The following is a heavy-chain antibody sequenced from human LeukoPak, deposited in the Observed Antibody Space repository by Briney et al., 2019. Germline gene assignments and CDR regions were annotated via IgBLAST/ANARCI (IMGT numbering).Heavy chain of an antibody. Sequence: PSETLSLTCTVSGGSISSYYWTWIRQPPGKGLEWIGYIYYSGSTNYNPSLKSRVTISVDTSKNQFSLKLSSMTAADTAVYYCARHKAALGTLDWGQGTLVTVSS. CDR2: IYYSGST. CDR1: GGSISSYY. J-gene: IGHJ4*02. CDR3: ARHKAALGTLD. D-gene: IGHD6-13*01. V-gene: IGHV4-59*01.